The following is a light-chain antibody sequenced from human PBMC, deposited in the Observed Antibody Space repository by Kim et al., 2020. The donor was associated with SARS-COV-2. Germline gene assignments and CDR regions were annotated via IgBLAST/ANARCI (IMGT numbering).Light chain of an antibody. CDR2: DAS. Sequence: LSTAEKATHSCRASQSVSSYLAWYEQKPGKEPRLRIYDASNRDTSNPARFSGSGSGTDFTLTISSLEPEDFAVYYCQQRSNWPLTFGGGTKVDIK. CDR1: QSVSSY. V-gene: IGKV3-11*01. J-gene: IGKJ4*01. CDR3: QQRSNWPLT.